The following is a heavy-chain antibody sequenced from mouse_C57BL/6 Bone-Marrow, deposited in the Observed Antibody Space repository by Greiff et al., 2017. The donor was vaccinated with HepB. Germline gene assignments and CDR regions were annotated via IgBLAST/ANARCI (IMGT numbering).Heavy chain of an antibody. J-gene: IGHJ1*03. Sequence: QVQLQQPGTELVKPGASVKLSCKASGYTFTSYWMHWVKQRPGQGLEWIGNINPSNGGTNYNEKFKSKATLTVDKSSSTAYMQLSSLTSEDSAVYYCASIITTVVADWYFDVWGTGTTVTVSS. CDR1: GYTFTSYW. CDR2: INPSNGGT. V-gene: IGHV1-53*01. CDR3: ASIITTVVADWYFDV. D-gene: IGHD1-1*01.